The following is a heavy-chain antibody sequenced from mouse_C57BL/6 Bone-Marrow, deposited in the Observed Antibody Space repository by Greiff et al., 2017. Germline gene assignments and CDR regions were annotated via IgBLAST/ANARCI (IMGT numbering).Heavy chain of an antibody. D-gene: IGHD2-4*01. CDR1: GFNIKNTY. CDR3: APIYYYYADREFGY. CDR2: IDPANGNT. J-gene: IGHJ2*01. V-gene: IGHV14-3*01. Sequence: VQLKESVAELVRPGASVKLSCTASGFNIKNTYMHWVKQRPEQGLEWIGRIDPANGNTKYAPKFQGKATITAATSSKTAYLQLSSLTSEDTAIYYCAPIYYYYADREFGYWGQGTTLTVSS.